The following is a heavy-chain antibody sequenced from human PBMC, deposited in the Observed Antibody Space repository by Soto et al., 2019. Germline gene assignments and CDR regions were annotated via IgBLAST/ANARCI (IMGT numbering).Heavy chain of an antibody. CDR2: ITDSGGST. CDR1: GFTFSTCA. J-gene: IGHJ2*01. CDR3: AKRMLSYGACYFDL. Sequence: EAQVLESGGGLVQPGGSLRLSCAASGFTFSTCAMSWVRQAPGKGLEWVSAITDSGGSTFYADSVKGLFTISRDNSKNTLYLQMNSLRAEDTAVYYCAKRMLSYGACYFDLRGRGTLVTVSS. V-gene: IGHV3-23*01. D-gene: IGHD3-16*02.